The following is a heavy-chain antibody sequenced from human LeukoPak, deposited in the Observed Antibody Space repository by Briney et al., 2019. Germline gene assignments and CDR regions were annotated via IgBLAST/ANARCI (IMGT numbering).Heavy chain of an antibody. CDR1: GFTVSNNY. V-gene: IGHV3-66*04. CDR3: ARQWTPAAGTEGPFDY. CDR2: IFDGGGT. Sequence: GGSLRLSCAASGFTVSNNYMNWVRQAPGKGLEWVSVIFDGGGTYYADSVKGRFTISRDNSKNTLYLQMNTLRAEDTAIYLCARQWTPAAGTEGPFDYWGQGTLVTVSS. D-gene: IGHD6-13*01. J-gene: IGHJ4*02.